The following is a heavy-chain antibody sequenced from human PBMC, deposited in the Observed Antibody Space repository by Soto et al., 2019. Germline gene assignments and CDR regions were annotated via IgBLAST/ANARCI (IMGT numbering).Heavy chain of an antibody. CDR1: GDTDTNYV. D-gene: IGHD3-16*02. CDR3: ESEMTFGKLSVV. V-gene: IGHV1-69*13. Sequence: GASVKVSCKASGDTDTNYVISWVRQAPGQGLEWMGGIFPKFGTTYSAQKLQDRLTITADESTSTVYMQLSSLRLDDTAVYYCESEMTFGKLSVVWGQGPTVTVSS. CDR2: IFPKFGTT. J-gene: IGHJ6*02.